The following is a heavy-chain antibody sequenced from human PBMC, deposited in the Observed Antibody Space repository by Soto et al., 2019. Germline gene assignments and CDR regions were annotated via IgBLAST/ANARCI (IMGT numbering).Heavy chain of an antibody. D-gene: IGHD3-3*01. Sequence: QVQLVQSGAEVKKPGASVKVSCKASGYTFTGYYMHWVRQAPGQGLEWMGWINPNSGGTNHAQKFQGRVTMTRDTSLSTAYMELSRLGSDDTAVYYCARPDYDFWSGYSNWFDPWGQGTLGTGSS. V-gene: IGHV1-2*02. CDR2: INPNSGGT. J-gene: IGHJ5*02. CDR3: ARPDYDFWSGYSNWFDP. CDR1: GYTFTGYY.